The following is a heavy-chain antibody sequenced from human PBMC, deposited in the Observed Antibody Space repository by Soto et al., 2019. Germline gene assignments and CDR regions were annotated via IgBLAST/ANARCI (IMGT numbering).Heavy chain of an antibody. D-gene: IGHD3-10*01. CDR1: GGSVSSGSYY. V-gene: IGHV4-61*01. J-gene: IGHJ5*02. Sequence: QVQLQESGPGLVKPSETLSLTCTVSGGSVSSGSYYWSWIRQPPGKGLEWIVYIYYSGSTNYNPSLKSRVTISVDTSKNQFSLKLSSVTAADTAVYYCARALPSYYYGSGRAEDWFDPWGQGTLVTVSS. CDR2: IYYSGST. CDR3: ARALPSYYYGSGRAEDWFDP.